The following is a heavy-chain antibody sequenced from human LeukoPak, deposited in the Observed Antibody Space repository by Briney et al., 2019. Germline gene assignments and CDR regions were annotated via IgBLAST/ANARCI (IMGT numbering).Heavy chain of an antibody. J-gene: IGHJ4*02. CDR2: IGGRDGST. Sequence: GGSLRLSCAASGFTFSSYGMSWVRQAPGKGLEWVSAIGGRDGSTYYADSVKGRFTISRDNSKNTLYVQMNSLRPEDTAVYYCARKVAAASYFFDYWGQGTLVTVSS. CDR3: ARKVAAASYFFDY. CDR1: GFTFSSYG. V-gene: IGHV3-23*01. D-gene: IGHD2-15*01.